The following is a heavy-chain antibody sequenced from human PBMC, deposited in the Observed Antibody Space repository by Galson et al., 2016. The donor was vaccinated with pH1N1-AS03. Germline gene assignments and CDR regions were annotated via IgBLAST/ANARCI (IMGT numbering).Heavy chain of an antibody. J-gene: IGHJ4*02. V-gene: IGHV7-4-1*02. CDR2: INTNTGDT. CDR3: AREGIVAQFMEWYLFY. CDR1: GYRFKDYA. Sequence: SVKVSCKASGYRFKDYAINWVRQAPGQGPEWMGWINTNTGDTKLAQGFVGRFVFSLDASVSTAYLQTTSLKAEDTAIYYCAREGIVAQFMEWYLFYWGQGTQLTVSS. D-gene: IGHD3-3*01.